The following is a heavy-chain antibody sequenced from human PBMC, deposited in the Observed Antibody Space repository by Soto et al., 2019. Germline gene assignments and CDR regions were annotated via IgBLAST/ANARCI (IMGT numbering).Heavy chain of an antibody. V-gene: IGHV1-18*01. D-gene: IGHD1-1*01. J-gene: IGHJ4*02. CDR3: ARDRPFRRTIKPFDY. CDR1: GYTFTSYG. Sequence: ASVKVSCKASGYTFTSYGISWVRQAPGQGLEWMGWISAYNGNTNYAQKLQGRVTMTTDTSTSTAYMELRSLRSDDTAVYYCARDRPFRRTIKPFDYWGQGTLVTVSS. CDR2: ISAYNGNT.